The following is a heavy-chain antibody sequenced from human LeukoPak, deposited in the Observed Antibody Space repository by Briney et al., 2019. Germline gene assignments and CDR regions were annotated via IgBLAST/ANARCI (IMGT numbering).Heavy chain of an antibody. CDR1: GFTFSSYA. V-gene: IGHV3-30-3*01. J-gene: IGHJ4*02. CDR2: ISYDGSNK. CDR3: ARDHAGGSYPLY. Sequence: GGSLRLSCAASGFTFSSYAMHWVRQAPGKGLEWVAVISYDGSNKYYADSVKGRFTISRDNSKNTLYLQMNSLRAEDTAVYYCARDHAGGSYPLYWGQGTLVTVSS. D-gene: IGHD1-26*01.